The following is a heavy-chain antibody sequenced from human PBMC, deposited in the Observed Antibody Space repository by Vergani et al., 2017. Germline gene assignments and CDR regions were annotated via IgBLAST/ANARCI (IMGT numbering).Heavy chain of an antibody. CDR1: GGSISSYY. V-gene: IGHV4-59*12. Sequence: QVQLQESGPGLVKPSETLSLTCTVSGGSISSYYWSWIRQPPGKGLEWIGEINHSGSTNYNPSLKSRVTISVDTSKNQFSLKLSSVTAADTAVYYCARVSPVSGAFDIWGQGTMVTVSS. J-gene: IGHJ3*02. CDR3: ARVSPVSGAFDI. CDR2: INHSGST.